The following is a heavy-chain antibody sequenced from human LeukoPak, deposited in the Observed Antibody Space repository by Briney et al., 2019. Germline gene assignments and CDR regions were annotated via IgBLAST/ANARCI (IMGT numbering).Heavy chain of an antibody. V-gene: IGHV1-2*02. J-gene: IGHJ5*02. D-gene: IGHD6-19*01. Sequence: ASVKVSCKASGYTFTGYYMHWVRQAPGQGLEWMGWINPNSGGTNYAQKFQGRVTMTRDTSISTAYMELSRLRSDDTAVYYCVRGVGSGWVNWFDPWGQGTLVTVSS. CDR3: VRGVGSGWVNWFDP. CDR2: INPNSGGT. CDR1: GYTFTGYY.